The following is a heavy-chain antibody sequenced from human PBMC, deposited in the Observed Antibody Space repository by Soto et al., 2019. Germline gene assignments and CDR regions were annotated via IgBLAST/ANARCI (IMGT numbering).Heavy chain of an antibody. V-gene: IGHV4-39*01. J-gene: IGHJ5*02. CDR3: ASAHGDSYNWFDP. D-gene: IGHD4-17*01. CDR1: GGSISTTSYY. CDR2: IFYSGST. Sequence: QLQLQESGPGLVKPSETLSLTCTVSGGSISTTSYYWGWIRQPPGKGLEWIGSIFYSGSTYYNPSLKSRVTISVETSKNQFSLKLSSVTAADTAVYYCASAHGDSYNWFDPWGQGTLVTVSS.